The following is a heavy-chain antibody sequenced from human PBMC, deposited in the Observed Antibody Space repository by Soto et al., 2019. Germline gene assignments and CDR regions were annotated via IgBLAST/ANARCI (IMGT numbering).Heavy chain of an antibody. CDR1: GFTFSSYV. CDR3: AKGLNILTIAAADIYYFDY. CDR2: ISGSGGST. Sequence: EMQLLESGGGLVQPGGSLRLSCAPSGFTFSSYVMNWVRQAPGKGLEWVSSISGSGGSTYYAGSVKGRFTISRDNSKNTLYLQMSSLRAEDTAIYYCAKGLNILTIAAADIYYFDYWGQGTLVTVSS. J-gene: IGHJ4*02. V-gene: IGHV3-23*01. D-gene: IGHD6-13*01.